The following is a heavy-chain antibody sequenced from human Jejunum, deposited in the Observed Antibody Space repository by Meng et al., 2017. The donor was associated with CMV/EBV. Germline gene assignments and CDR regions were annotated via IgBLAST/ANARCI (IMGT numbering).Heavy chain of an antibody. Sequence: FTFRDYRMNWVRQAPGKGLEWVATINGRNNFKYYPPSLRGRFTISRDNAKGSLYLQMNSLSAEDTAVYYCARDGLFGRDYFYGMDVWGQGTTVTVSS. CDR3: ARDGLFGRDYFYGMDV. D-gene: IGHD2-15*01. J-gene: IGHJ6*02. CDR1: FTFRDYR. CDR2: INGRNNFK. V-gene: IGHV3-21*06.